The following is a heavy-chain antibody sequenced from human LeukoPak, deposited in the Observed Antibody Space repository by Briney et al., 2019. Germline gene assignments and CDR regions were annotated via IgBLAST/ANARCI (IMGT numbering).Heavy chain of an antibody. D-gene: IGHD6-19*01. CDR2: ISYEGSNK. V-gene: IGHV3-30-3*01. CDR1: GFTFSGYA. CDR3: ARDYSSGWYGYFDY. J-gene: IGHJ4*02. Sequence: GGSLRLSCAASGFTFSGYAMHWVRQAPGKGLEWVAVISYEGSNKYYSDSVKGRFTISRDNSKNTLDLQMNSLRADDTAVYYCARDYSSGWYGYFDYWGQGTLVTVSS.